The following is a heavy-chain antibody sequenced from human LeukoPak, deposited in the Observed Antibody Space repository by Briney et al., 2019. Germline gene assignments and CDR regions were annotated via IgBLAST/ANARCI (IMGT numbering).Heavy chain of an antibody. CDR1: GFTFSSYE. D-gene: IGHD6-19*01. V-gene: IGHV3-48*03. CDR3: ARDQSSGWYEDY. J-gene: IGHJ4*02. Sequence: PGGSLRLSCAASGFTFSSYEMNWVRQAPGKGLEWLSYISSSGRTKYYPDSVKGRFTISRDNAKNTLYLQMNSLRAEDTAVYYCARDQSSGWYEDYWGQGTLVTVSS. CDR2: ISSSGRTK.